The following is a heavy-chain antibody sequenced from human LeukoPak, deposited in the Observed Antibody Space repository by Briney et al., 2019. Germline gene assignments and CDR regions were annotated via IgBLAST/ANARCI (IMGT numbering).Heavy chain of an antibody. V-gene: IGHV3-23*01. D-gene: IGHD3-22*01. CDR2: ISGSGGST. CDR3: AKDRPYYYDSSGYPQGSFDI. CDR1: GFTFSSYG. Sequence: GGTLRLSCAASGFTFSSYGMSWVRQAPGKGLEWVSAISGSGGSTYYADSVKGRFTISRDNSKNTLYLQMNSLRAEDTAVYYCAKDRPYYYDSSGYPQGSFDIWGQGTMVTVSS. J-gene: IGHJ3*02.